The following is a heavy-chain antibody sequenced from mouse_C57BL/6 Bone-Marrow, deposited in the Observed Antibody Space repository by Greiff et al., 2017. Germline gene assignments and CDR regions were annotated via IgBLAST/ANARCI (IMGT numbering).Heavy chain of an antibody. J-gene: IGHJ1*03. V-gene: IGHV1-55*01. CDR2: IYPGSGST. D-gene: IGHD1-1*01. CDR3: ARSYYGSSYDWYFDV. CDR1: GYTFTSYW. Sequence: QVQLLQPGAELVKPGASVKMSCKASGYTFTSYWITWVKQRPGQGLGWIGDIYPGSGSTNYNEKFKGKANLTVDTSTSPAYMQLSSLTTADSAVVYCARSYYGSSYDWYFDVWGTGTTVTVSS.